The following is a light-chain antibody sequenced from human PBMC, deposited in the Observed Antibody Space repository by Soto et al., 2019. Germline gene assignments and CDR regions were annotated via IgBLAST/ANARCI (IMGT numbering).Light chain of an antibody. CDR2: DTS. V-gene: IGKV3-15*01. CDR1: QSISSN. J-gene: IGKJ4*01. CDR3: QQYNIWPPALT. Sequence: EIVMTQSPATLSVSPGERATLSCRASQSISSNLAWYQHKPGQAPRLLIFDTSTRAAGLPARFSGSGSGTEFTLTISSLQSEDFAVYYCQQYNIWPPALTFGGGTKVDIK.